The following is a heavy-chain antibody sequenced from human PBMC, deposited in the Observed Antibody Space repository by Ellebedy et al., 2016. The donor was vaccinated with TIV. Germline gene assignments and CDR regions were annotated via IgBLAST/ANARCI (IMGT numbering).Heavy chain of an antibody. CDR1: GGSMSSSSYY. J-gene: IGHJ5*01. D-gene: IGHD1-1*01. Sequence: MPSETLSLTCTVSGGSMSSSSYYWGWIRQPPGKGLEWIGSIHYSGSTDYNPSLMSRVTISLGTPKNQFSLRLSFVTAADTAVYYCANDYNWFEFWGQGTLVIVSS. CDR3: ANDYNWFEF. CDR2: IHYSGST. V-gene: IGHV4-39*07.